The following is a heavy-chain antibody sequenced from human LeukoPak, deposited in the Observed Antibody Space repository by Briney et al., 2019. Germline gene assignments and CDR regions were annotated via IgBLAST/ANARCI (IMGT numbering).Heavy chain of an antibody. Sequence: HPGGSLRLSCAASGFTFSSYSMNWVRQAPGKGLEWVSYISSSSSTIYYADSVKGRFTISRDNAKNSLYLQMNSLRAEDTAVYYCVRDDDRPDNGLDYWGQGTLVTVSS. J-gene: IGHJ4*02. D-gene: IGHD3-22*01. CDR2: ISSSSSTI. V-gene: IGHV3-48*01. CDR1: GFTFSSYS. CDR3: VRDDDRPDNGLDY.